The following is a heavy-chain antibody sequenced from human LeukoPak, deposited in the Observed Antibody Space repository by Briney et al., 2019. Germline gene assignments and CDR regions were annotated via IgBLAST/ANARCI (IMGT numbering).Heavy chain of an antibody. J-gene: IGHJ4*02. D-gene: IGHD3-22*01. CDR2: ISAYNGNT. Sequence: GASVKVSCKASGYTFTSYGISWVRQAPGQGLEWMGWISAYNGNTNYAQKLQGRVTMTTDTSTSTAYMELRSLRSEDTAVYYCARDMGYYDSSGYPYWGQGTLVTVSS. CDR3: ARDMGYYDSSGYPY. CDR1: GYTFTSYG. V-gene: IGHV1-18*01.